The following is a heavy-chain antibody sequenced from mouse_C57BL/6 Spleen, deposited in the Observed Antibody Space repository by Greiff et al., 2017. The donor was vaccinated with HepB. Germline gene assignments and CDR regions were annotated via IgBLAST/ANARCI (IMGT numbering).Heavy chain of an antibody. D-gene: IGHD2-10*01. V-gene: IGHV1-53*01. Sequence: QVQLQQPGTELVKPGASVKLSCKASGYTFTSYWMHWVKQRPGQGLEWIGNINPSNGGTNYNEKFMSKATLTVDKSSSTAYMQLSSLTSEDSAVYYCARGRSYYGNYDWYFDVWGTGTTVTVSS. CDR2: INPSNGGT. J-gene: IGHJ1*03. CDR3: ARGRSYYGNYDWYFDV. CDR1: GYTFTSYW.